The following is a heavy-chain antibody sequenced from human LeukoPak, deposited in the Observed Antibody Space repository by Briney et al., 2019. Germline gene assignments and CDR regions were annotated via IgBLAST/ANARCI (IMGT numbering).Heavy chain of an antibody. CDR1: GFTFSSYW. Sequence: PWGSLRLSCAASGFTFSSYWMSWVRQAPGKGLEWVAIIHPDGSVTRYGDFVKGRFTISRDNAENSLYLRMNSLRVEDTAVFYCARDIGYGALDLWGHGTLVTVPS. V-gene: IGHV3-7*01. D-gene: IGHD4/OR15-4a*01. CDR3: ARDIGYGALDL. CDR2: IHPDGSVT. J-gene: IGHJ5*02.